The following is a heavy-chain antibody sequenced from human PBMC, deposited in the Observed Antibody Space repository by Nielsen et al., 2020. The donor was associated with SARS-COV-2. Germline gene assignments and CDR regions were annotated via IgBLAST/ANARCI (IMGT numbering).Heavy chain of an antibody. J-gene: IGHJ6*02. CDR2: ISSSGSYT. D-gene: IGHD5-18*01. Sequence: GESLKISCAASGFTFSDSYMSWIRQAPGKGLEWISYISSSGSYTNYADSLKGRFTISRDNAKNSLYLQMNSLRAEDTALYYCARYITEYTAMVSYYGMDVRGHGTTVTVSS. CDR1: GFTFSDSY. CDR3: ARYITEYTAMVSYYGMDV. V-gene: IGHV3-11*03.